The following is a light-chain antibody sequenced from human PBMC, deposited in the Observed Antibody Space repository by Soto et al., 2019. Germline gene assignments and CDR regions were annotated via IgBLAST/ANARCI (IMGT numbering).Light chain of an antibody. J-gene: IGKJ1*01. Sequence: EIVMTQSPATLSVSPGERATLSWRASQSVNSKLAWYQQKPGRAPRLLIYGASTRATGIPARFSGSGSGTEFTLTISSLQSEDFAVYYCQQYDNWPWTFGQGTKVDIK. CDR2: GAS. CDR3: QQYDNWPWT. V-gene: IGKV3-15*01. CDR1: QSVNSK.